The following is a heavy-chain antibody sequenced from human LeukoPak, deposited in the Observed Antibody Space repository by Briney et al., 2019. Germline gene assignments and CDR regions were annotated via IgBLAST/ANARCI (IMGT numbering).Heavy chain of an antibody. CDR2: IKQDESEK. D-gene: IGHD1-1*01. J-gene: IGHJ4*02. V-gene: IGHV3-7*01. CDR3: ARDRIEGPTKLDY. Sequence: GGSLRLSCAASGFTFSSYWMSWVRQAPGKGLEWVANIKQDESEKYYVDSLKGRFTISRDNAKNSLYLQMNSLRAEDTAVYYCARDRIEGPTKLDYWGQGILVTVSS. CDR1: GFTFSSYW.